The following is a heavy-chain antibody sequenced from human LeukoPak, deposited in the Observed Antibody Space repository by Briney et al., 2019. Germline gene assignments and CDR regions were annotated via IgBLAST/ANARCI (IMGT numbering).Heavy chain of an antibody. CDR2: ISDSGDTM. CDR1: GFSTNY. V-gene: IGHV3-23*01. CDR3: AKCRTGCQYNGLDV. J-gene: IGHJ6*02. D-gene: IGHD2-2*01. Sequence: GGSLRLSCAVSGFSTNYMTWVRQSPGKGLEWVSVISDSGDTMLYADSVKGRFTISRDDSKNTLYLQMSSLRAEDTAVYYCAKCRTGCQYNGLDVWGQGTTVTVSS.